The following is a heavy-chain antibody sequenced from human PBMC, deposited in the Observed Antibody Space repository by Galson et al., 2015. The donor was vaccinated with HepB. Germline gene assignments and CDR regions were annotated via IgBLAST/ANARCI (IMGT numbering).Heavy chain of an antibody. CDR2: INPSGGST. J-gene: IGHJ3*02. CDR3: AREMEDIVVVPAAIVISVGAFDI. Sequence: SVKVSCKASGYTFTSYYMHWVRQAPGQGLEWMGIINPSGGSTSYAQKFQGRVTMTRDTSTSTVYMELSSLRSEDTAVYYCAREMEDIVVVPAAIVISVGAFDIWGQGTMVTVSS. CDR1: GYTFTSYY. V-gene: IGHV1-46*01. D-gene: IGHD2-2*01.